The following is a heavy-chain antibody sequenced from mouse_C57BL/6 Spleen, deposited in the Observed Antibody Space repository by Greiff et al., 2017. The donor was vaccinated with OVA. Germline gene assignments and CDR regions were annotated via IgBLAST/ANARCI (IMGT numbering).Heavy chain of an antibody. V-gene: IGHV1-69*01. Sequence: VQLQQSGAELVMPGASVKLSCKASGYTFTSYWMHWVKQRPGQGLEWIGEIDPSDSYTNYNQKFKGKSTLTVDKSSSTAYMQLSSLTSEDSAVYYCARYGDSSGYRSYFDYWGQGTTLTVSS. CDR3: ARYGDSSGYRSYFDY. CDR2: IDPSDSYT. D-gene: IGHD3-2*02. CDR1: GYTFTSYW. J-gene: IGHJ2*01.